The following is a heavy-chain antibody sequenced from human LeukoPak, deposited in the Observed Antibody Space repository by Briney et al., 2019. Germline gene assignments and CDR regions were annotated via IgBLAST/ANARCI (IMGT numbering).Heavy chain of an antibody. CDR1: GGSYSGYY. Sequence: PSETLSLTCAVYGGSYSGYYWSWIRQPPGKGLEWIGEINHSGSTNYNPSLKSRVTISVDTSKNQFSLKLSSVTAADTAVYYCAREHLYCSSTSCYRGGWFDPWGQGTLVTVSS. V-gene: IGHV4-34*01. CDR2: INHSGST. J-gene: IGHJ5*02. CDR3: AREHLYCSSTSCYRGGWFDP. D-gene: IGHD2-2*02.